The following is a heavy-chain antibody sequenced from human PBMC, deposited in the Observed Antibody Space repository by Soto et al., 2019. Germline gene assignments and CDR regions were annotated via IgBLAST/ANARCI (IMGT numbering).Heavy chain of an antibody. J-gene: IGHJ4*02. CDR2: ITWNGGST. D-gene: IGHD3-22*01. Sequence: GGSLRLSCAASGFTFVDYGMTWVRQAPGKGLEWVSGITWNGGSTGYADSVKGRFIISRDSAKNFLYLQMNSLRAEDTALYYCARGYSSGYYYFDYWGQGTLVTVSS. CDR1: GFTFVDYG. CDR3: ARGYSSGYYYFDY. V-gene: IGHV3-20*04.